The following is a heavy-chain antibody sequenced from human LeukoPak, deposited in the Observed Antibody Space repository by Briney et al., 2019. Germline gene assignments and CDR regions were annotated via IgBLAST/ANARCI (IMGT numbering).Heavy chain of an antibody. CDR3: ARRSSSYGLYYFDY. D-gene: IGHD6-13*01. CDR1: GGSISSYY. J-gene: IGHJ4*02. CDR2: IYYSGST. Sequence: PSESLSLTCTVSGGSISSYYWSWIRQPPRKGLEWIGYIYYSGSTNYNPSLKSRVTISVDTSKNQFSLKLSSVTAADTAVYYCARRSSSYGLYYFDYWGQGTLVTVSS. V-gene: IGHV4-59*01.